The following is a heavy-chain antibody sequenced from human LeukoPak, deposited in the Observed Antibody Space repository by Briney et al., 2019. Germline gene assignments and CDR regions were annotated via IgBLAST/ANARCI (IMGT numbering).Heavy chain of an antibody. J-gene: IGHJ4*02. CDR2: IYYSGST. Sequence: PSETLSLTCTVSGGSISSYYWSWIRQPPGKGLEWIGYIYYSGSTNYNPSLKSRVTISVDTSKTQFSLKLSSVTAAATPVYYCAIVHVGGGGQYRGQGTLVTVSS. D-gene: IGHD3-16*01. CDR3: AIVHVGGGGQY. CDR1: GGSISSYY. V-gene: IGHV4-59*01.